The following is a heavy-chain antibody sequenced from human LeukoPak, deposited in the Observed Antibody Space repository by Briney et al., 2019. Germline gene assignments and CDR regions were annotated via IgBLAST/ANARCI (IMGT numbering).Heavy chain of an antibody. D-gene: IGHD6-19*01. J-gene: IGHJ4*02. Sequence: SVKVSCKASGGTFSSYAISWVRQAPGQGLEWMGRIIPIFGTANYAQKFQGSVTITADKATSTAYMELSSLRSEDTAVYYCARVVGSGWDYWGQGTLVTVSS. CDR2: IIPIFGTA. V-gene: IGHV1-69*06. CDR1: GGTFSSYA. CDR3: ARVVGSGWDY.